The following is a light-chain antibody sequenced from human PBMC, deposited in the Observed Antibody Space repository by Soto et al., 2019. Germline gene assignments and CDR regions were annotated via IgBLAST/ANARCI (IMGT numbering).Light chain of an antibody. CDR2: YDD. V-gene: IGLV1-36*01. CDR1: SSNIGNNA. Sequence: QSVLTQPPSVSEAPRQRVTISCSGSSSNIGNNAVNWYQQLPGKAPKLLIYYDDLLPSGVSDRFSGSKSGTSASLAISGLQSEDEADYYCAACDDSLNGVVFGGGTQLTVL. CDR3: AACDDSLNGVV. J-gene: IGLJ2*01.